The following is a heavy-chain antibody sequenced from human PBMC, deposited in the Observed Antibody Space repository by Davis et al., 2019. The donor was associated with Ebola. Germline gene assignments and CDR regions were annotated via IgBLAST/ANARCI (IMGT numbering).Heavy chain of an antibody. J-gene: IGHJ4*02. V-gene: IGHV1-46*01. CDR3: ARDGAGLRYFDWLFEL. CDR1: GYTFTSYY. CDR2: INPSGGST. D-gene: IGHD3-9*01. Sequence: ASVKVSCKASGYTFTSYYMHWVRQAPGQGLEWMGIINPSGGSTSYAQKFQGRVTMTRDTSTSTVYMELSSLRSEDTAVYYCARDGAGLRYFDWLFELWGQGTLVTVSS.